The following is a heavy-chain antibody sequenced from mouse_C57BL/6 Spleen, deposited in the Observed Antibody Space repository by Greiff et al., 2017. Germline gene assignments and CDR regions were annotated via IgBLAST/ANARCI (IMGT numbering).Heavy chain of an antibody. CDR1: GYSITSGYY. V-gene: IGHV3-6*01. CDR2: ISYDGSN. CDR3: ARGGSSYPGYFDY. J-gene: IGHJ2*01. D-gene: IGHD1-1*01. Sequence: EVKLMESGPGLVKPSQSLSLTCSVTGYSITSGYYWNWIRQFPGNKLEWMGYISYDGSNNYNPSLKNRISITRDTSKNQFFLKLNSVTTEDTATYYCARGGSSYPGYFDYWGQGTTLTVSS.